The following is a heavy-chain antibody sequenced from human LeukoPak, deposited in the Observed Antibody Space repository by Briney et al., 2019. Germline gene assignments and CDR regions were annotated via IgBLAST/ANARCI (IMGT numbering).Heavy chain of an antibody. Sequence: SETLSLTCAVYGGSFSGYYWTWIRQAPGKGLEWIGEINPSGRISYNPSLKSRLTISVDASKNQFSLNLRSLTAADTAVYYCAKEGQLVRRNYYYYYMDVWGKGTTVTVSS. CDR2: INPSGRI. CDR3: AKEGQLVRRNYYYYYMDV. CDR1: GGSFSGYY. V-gene: IGHV4-34*01. J-gene: IGHJ6*03. D-gene: IGHD6-6*01.